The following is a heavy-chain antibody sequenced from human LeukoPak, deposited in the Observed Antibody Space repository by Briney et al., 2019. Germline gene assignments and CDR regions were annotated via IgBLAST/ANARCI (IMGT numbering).Heavy chain of an antibody. CDR3: ARGSGPDAFDI. CDR1: GYTFTGYY. CDR2: IIPIFGTA. V-gene: IGHV1-69*05. Sequence: SVKVSCKASGYTFTGYYMHWVRQAPGQGLEWMGRIIPIFGTANYAQKFQGRVTITTDESTSTAYMELSSLRSEDTAVYYCARGSGPDAFDIWGQGTMVTVSS. D-gene: IGHD1-1*01. J-gene: IGHJ3*02.